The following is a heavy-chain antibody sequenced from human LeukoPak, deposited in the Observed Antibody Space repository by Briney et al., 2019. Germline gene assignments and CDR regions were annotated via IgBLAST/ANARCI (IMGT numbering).Heavy chain of an antibody. V-gene: IGHV4-34*01. CDR2: INHSGST. Sequence: PSETLSLTCAVYGGSFSGYYWSWIRQPPGKGLEWIGEINHSGSTNYNPSLKSRVTISVDTSKNQFSLKLSSVTAADTAVYYCARQGPSRGYSSSWGPGYWGQGTLVTVSS. CDR1: GGSFSGYY. D-gene: IGHD6-13*01. J-gene: IGHJ4*02. CDR3: ARQGPSRGYSSSWGPGY.